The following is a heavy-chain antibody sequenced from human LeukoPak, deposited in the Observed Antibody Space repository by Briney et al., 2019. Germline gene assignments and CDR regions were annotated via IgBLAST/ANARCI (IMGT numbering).Heavy chain of an antibody. D-gene: IGHD2-15*01. CDR2: IYYSGST. Sequence: SETLSLTCTVSGGSISSSSYYWGWIRQPPGKGLEWIGSIYYSGSTYYNPSLKSRVTISVDTSKNQFSLKLSPVTAAYTAVYYCARHEIVVVVAAKSWFDPWGQGTLVTVCS. CDR1: GGSISSSSYY. V-gene: IGHV4-39*01. CDR3: ARHEIVVVVAAKSWFDP. J-gene: IGHJ5*02.